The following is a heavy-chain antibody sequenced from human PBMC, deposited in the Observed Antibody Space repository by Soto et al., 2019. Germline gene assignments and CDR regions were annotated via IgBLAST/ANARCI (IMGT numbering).Heavy chain of an antibody. CDR1: GYTFTSYEYY. CDR3: TTENTGTRPTVALDF. J-gene: IGHJ4*02. D-gene: IGHD6-19*01. V-gene: IGHV1-2*02. Sequence: QVQLVQSGAEVKKPGASVKVSCKASGYTFTSYEYYIHWVRQAPGQGLEWMGWINPNSGGSNYAQKFQGRVTMTRDTSTTTAYMELRTLRSDDTAMYYCTTENTGTRPTVALDFWGQGTLVTVSS. CDR2: INPNSGGS.